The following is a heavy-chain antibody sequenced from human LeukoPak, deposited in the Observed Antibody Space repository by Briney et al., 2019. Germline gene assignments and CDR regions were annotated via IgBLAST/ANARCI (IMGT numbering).Heavy chain of an antibody. CDR3: TRDVSGVGIDY. D-gene: IGHD3-10*01. J-gene: IGHJ4*02. Sequence: GGSLRLSCAASRFTFSRYGMHWVRQAPGKGLEWVAVVWYDGINKFYADSVKGRFTISRDNSNNTLYLQMDSLRIEDTAVYYCTRDVSGVGIDYWGQGTPVTVSS. CDR2: VWYDGINK. CDR1: RFTFSRYG. V-gene: IGHV3-33*01.